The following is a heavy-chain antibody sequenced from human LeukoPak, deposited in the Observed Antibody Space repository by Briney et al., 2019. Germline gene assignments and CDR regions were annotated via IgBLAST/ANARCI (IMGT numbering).Heavy chain of an antibody. Sequence: PSETLSLTCTVSGGSISSYYWSWIRQPPGKGLEWIGYIYYSGSTNYNPSLKSRVTISVDTSKNQFSLKLSSVTAADTAVYYCARSNGLVVASSQYYFDYWGQGTLVTVSS. CDR1: GGSISSYY. D-gene: IGHD2-8*02. V-gene: IGHV4-59*08. J-gene: IGHJ4*02. CDR2: IYYSGST. CDR3: ARSNGLVVASSQYYFDY.